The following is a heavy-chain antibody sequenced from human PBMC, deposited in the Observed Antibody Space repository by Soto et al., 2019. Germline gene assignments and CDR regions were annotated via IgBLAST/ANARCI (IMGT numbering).Heavy chain of an antibody. D-gene: IGHD3-10*01. CDR2: LHSGGDT. Sequence: GGSLRLSCVASGIPVSGNYMTWVRQAPGKGLEWVSVLHSGGDTYYANSVKGRFTISRHDSTNTLYLQMNSLTPEDTAVYYCARDGPYYYASRMDVWGQGTTVTVSS. CDR1: GIPVSGNY. J-gene: IGHJ6*02. V-gene: IGHV3-53*04. CDR3: ARDGPYYYASRMDV.